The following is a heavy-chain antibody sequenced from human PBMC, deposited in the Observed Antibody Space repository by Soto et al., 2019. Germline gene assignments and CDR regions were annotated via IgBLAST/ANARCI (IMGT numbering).Heavy chain of an antibody. Sequence: QVQLQESGPGLVKPSGTLSLTCAVSGDSISTNHWWTWVRQPPGKGLEWIGEVYHSGSTNYSPSLKGRVVISVDMSNNLFSLTLPSVTAADTAVYYCASSGGGEDYWGQGTLVTVSS. V-gene: IGHV4-4*02. D-gene: IGHD3-16*01. J-gene: IGHJ4*02. CDR3: ASSGGGEDY. CDR1: GDSISTNHW. CDR2: VYHSGST.